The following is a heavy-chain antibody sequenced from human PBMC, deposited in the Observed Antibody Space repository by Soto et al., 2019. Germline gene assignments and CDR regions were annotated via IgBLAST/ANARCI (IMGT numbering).Heavy chain of an antibody. Sequence: QVQLVESGGGVVQPGRSLRLSCAASGFTFSSYGMHWVRQAPGKGLEWVAVIWYDGSNKYYADSVKGRFTISRDNSKNPLDLQMNSLRAEDKAVYYGARERVLVPAAHKIYYYYGMDVWGHGTTVTVSS. J-gene: IGHJ6*02. CDR2: IWYDGSNK. D-gene: IGHD2-2*01. V-gene: IGHV3-33*01. CDR1: GFTFSSYG. CDR3: ARERVLVPAAHKIYYYYGMDV.